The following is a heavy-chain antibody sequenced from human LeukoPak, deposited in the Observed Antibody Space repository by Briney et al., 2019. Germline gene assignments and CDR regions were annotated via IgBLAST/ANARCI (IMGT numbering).Heavy chain of an antibody. D-gene: IGHD3-3*01. J-gene: IGHJ3*02. V-gene: IGHV3-9*01. CDR2: ISWNSGSI. CDR1: GFTFDDYA. CDR3: AKDTLDTIFPDAFDI. Sequence: GGSLRLSCAASGFTFDDYAMHWVRQAPGKGLEWVSGISWNSGSIGYADSVKGRFTISRDKAKNSLYLQMNSLRAEDTALYYCAKDTLDTIFPDAFDIWGQGTMVTVSS.